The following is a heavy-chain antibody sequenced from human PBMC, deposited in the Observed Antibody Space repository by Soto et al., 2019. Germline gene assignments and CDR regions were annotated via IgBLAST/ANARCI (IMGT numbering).Heavy chain of an antibody. Sequence: PSETLSLTCTVSGGSISSGGYYWSWIRQHPGKGLEWIGYIYYSGSTYYNPSLKSRVTISVDTSKNQFSLKLSSVTAADTAVYYCARGPYTPDYGDYPWGQGTLVTVSS. CDR3: ARGPYTPDYGDYP. D-gene: IGHD4-17*01. V-gene: IGHV4-31*03. CDR1: GGSISSGGYY. CDR2: IYYSGST. J-gene: IGHJ5*02.